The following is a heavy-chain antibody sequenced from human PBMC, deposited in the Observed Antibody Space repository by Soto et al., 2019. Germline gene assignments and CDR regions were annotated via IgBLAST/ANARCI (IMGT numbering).Heavy chain of an antibody. D-gene: IGHD2-2*01. CDR2: ISGSGGST. J-gene: IGHJ6*03. CDR3: AKDAREGSSTSHGRYYYYYYMDV. Sequence: GGSLRLSCAASGFTFSSYAMSWVRQAPGKGLEWVSAISGSGGSTYYADSVKGRFTISRDNSKNTLYLQMNSLRAEDTAVYYCAKDAREGSSTSHGRYYYYYYMDVWGKGTTVTVSS. V-gene: IGHV3-23*01. CDR1: GFTFSSYA.